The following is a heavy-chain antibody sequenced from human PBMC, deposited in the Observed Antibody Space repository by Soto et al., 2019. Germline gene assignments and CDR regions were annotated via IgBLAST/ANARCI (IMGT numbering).Heavy chain of an antibody. Sequence: SETLSLTCTVSGGSISSSSYYWGWIRQPPGKGLEWIGSIYYSGSTYYNPSLKSRVTISVDTSKNQFSLKLSSVTAADTAVYYCARGVYYASGGYYVNWGQGTLVTVS. D-gene: IGHD3-22*01. V-gene: IGHV4-39*01. CDR3: ARGVYYASGGYYVN. CDR1: GGSISSSSYY. CDR2: IYYSGST. J-gene: IGHJ4*02.